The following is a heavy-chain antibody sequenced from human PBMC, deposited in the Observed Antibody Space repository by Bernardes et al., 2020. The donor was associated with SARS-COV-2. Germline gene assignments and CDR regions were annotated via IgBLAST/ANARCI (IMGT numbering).Heavy chain of an antibody. CDR1: GFTFDNYG. D-gene: IGHD1-26*01. J-gene: IGHJ4*02. CDR2: MSGIGGMI. V-gene: IGHV3-23*01. Sequence: GGSLRLSCVGSGFTFDNYGMAWVRQAPGKGLEWVSCMSGIGGMIYYRDSVKGRFTISRDNSKNTVFLEMNSLRAEDTAVYYCAKERRWVGGTQSLEYWGQGTLVTVSS. CDR3: AKERRWVGGTQSLEY.